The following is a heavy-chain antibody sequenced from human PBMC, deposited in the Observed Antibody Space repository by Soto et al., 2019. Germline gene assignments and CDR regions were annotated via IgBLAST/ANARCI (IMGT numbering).Heavy chain of an antibody. CDR1: GYTFTSYG. Sequence: ASVKVSCKASGYTFTSYGISWVRQAPGQGLEWMGWISAYNGNTNYAQKLQGRVTMTTDTSTSTAYMELRSLRSDDTAVYYCARAHYDFWSGYYVYYYMDVWGKGTTVTVSS. V-gene: IGHV1-18*01. CDR3: ARAHYDFWSGYYVYYYMDV. D-gene: IGHD3-3*01. J-gene: IGHJ6*03. CDR2: ISAYNGNT.